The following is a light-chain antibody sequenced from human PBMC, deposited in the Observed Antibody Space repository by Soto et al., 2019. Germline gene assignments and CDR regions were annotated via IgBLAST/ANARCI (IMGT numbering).Light chain of an antibody. CDR1: SCNVGGYND. J-gene: IGLJ3*02. CDR2: NVT. Sequence: QSALTQPASVSGSPGQSITISCTGTSCNVGGYNDVSWYQQHPGTAPKLMIYNVTNRPSGVSNRFSGSKSGTSASLTISGLQAEDEADYYCRSYTSSSTVVVFGGGTQLTVL. V-gene: IGLV2-14*03. CDR3: RSYTSSSTVVV.